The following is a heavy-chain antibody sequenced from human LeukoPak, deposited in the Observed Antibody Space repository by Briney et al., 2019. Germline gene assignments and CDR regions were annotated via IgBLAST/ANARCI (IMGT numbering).Heavy chain of an antibody. CDR1: GGSFSGYY. J-gene: IGHJ3*02. CDR3: ARMGGGYAFDI. V-gene: IGHV4-34*01. CDR2: IYHSGST. D-gene: IGHD1-26*01. Sequence: SETLSLTCAVYGGSFSGYYWSWIRQPPGKGLEWIGYIYHSGSTYYNPSLKSRVTISVDRSKNQFSLKLSSVTAADTAVYYCARMGGGYAFDIWGQGTMVTVSS.